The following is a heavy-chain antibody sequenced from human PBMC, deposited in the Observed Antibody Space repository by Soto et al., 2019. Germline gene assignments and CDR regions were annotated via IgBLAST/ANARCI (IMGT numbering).Heavy chain of an antibody. CDR3: ARVLERRGAYYYYGMDV. J-gene: IGHJ6*02. D-gene: IGHD1-1*01. Sequence: PGGSLRLSCAASGFTCSSYSMNWVRQAPGKGLEWVSSISSSSSYIYYADSVKGRFTISRDNAKNSLYLQMNSLRAEDTAVYYCARVLERRGAYYYYGMDVWGQGTTVTVSS. CDR2: ISSSSSYI. CDR1: GFTCSSYS. V-gene: IGHV3-21*01.